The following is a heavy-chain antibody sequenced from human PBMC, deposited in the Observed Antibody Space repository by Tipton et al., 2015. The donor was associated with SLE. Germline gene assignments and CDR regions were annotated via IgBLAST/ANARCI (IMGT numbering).Heavy chain of an antibody. CDR3: AKDPAGPGDY. CDR2: IRYDGSNK. Sequence: SLRLSCAASGFTFDDYGMSWVRQAPGKGLEWVAFIRYDGSNKYYADSVKGRFTISRDNSKNTLYLQMNSLRAEDTAVYYCAKDPAGPGDYWGQGTLVTVSS. J-gene: IGHJ4*02. D-gene: IGHD6-19*01. V-gene: IGHV3-30*02. CDR1: GFTFDDYG.